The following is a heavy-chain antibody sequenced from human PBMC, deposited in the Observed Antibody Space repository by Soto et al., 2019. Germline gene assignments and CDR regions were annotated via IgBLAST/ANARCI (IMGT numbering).Heavy chain of an antibody. CDR1: GFPFSSRA. CDR2: ISGSGTIT. D-gene: IGHD2-15*01. Sequence: EVQLLESGGGLVQPGGSLRLSCAASGFPFSSRAMSWVRQAPGKGLEWVSAISGSGTITYYADSVKGRFTISRDTSKNTLYLQMNSLRADYTAVYYCAEWVRYCSGADCRAWGQGTLVTVSS. CDR3: AEWVRYCSGADCRA. V-gene: IGHV3-23*01. J-gene: IGHJ5*02.